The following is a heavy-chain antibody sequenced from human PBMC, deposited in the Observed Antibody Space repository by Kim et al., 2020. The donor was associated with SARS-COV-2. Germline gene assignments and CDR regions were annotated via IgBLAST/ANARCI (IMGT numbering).Heavy chain of an antibody. D-gene: IGHD2-8*01. V-gene: IGHV4-39*01. CDR2: IYYSGST. Sequence: SHTLSLTCTVSGGSISSSSYYWGWIRQPPGKGLEWIGSIYYSGSTYYNPSLKSRVTISVDTSKNQFSLKLSSVTAADTAVYYCARQEEDIVLMVYGNWFDPWGQGTLVTVSS. CDR3: ARQEEDIVLMVYGNWFDP. J-gene: IGHJ5*02. CDR1: GGSISSSSYY.